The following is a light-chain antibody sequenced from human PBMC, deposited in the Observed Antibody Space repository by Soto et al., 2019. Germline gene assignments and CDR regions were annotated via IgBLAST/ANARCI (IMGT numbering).Light chain of an antibody. V-gene: IGKV3-20*01. CDR1: QSVTSSY. J-gene: IGKJ5*01. CDR2: GSS. Sequence: EFVLTQSPGTLSLSPGERATLSCRASQSVTSSYLAWYQQKPGQAPRLLIYGSSSRATGTPDRFSGSWSGTDFTLTISRLEPEDFAEYYCQQYGSSPTFGQGTRLEIK. CDR3: QQYGSSPT.